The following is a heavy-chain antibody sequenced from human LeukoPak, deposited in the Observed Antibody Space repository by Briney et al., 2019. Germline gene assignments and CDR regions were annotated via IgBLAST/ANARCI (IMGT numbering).Heavy chain of an antibody. Sequence: GGSLRLSCAASGFTFSSYGMPWVRQAPGKGLEWVAVISYDGSNKYYADSVKGRFTISRDNSKNTLYLQMNSLRAEDTAVYYCAKEDPYYYDSSGYAAWGQGTLVTVSS. CDR2: ISYDGSNK. J-gene: IGHJ5*02. CDR3: AKEDPYYYDSSGYAA. V-gene: IGHV3-30*18. D-gene: IGHD3-22*01. CDR1: GFTFSSYG.